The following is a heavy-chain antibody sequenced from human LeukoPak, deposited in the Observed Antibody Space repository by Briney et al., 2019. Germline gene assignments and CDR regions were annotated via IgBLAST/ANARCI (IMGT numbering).Heavy chain of an antibody. CDR3: AKDMQVLSRSWDIIDY. Sequence: PGRSLRLSCAASGFTFDDYAMHWVRQAPGKGLEWVSGISWNSCSIAYADSVKGRFTISRDNAKNSLYLQMNSLRAEDTALYYCAKDMQVLSRSWDIIDYWGQGTLVTVSS. V-gene: IGHV3-9*01. J-gene: IGHJ4*02. CDR1: GFTFDDYA. CDR2: ISWNSCSI. D-gene: IGHD6-13*01.